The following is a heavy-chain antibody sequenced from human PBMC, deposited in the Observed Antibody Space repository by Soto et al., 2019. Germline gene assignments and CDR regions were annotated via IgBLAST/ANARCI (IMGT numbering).Heavy chain of an antibody. V-gene: IGHV4-39*01. D-gene: IGHD6-13*01. Sequence: SETLSLTCTVSGGSISSSSYYWGWIRQPPGKGLEWIGSIYYSGSTYYNPSLKSRVTISVDTSKNQFSLKLSSVTAADTAVYYCARHIIGSSSWYEVDYHYGMDVWGQGTTVTVSS. CDR3: ARHIIGSSSWYEVDYHYGMDV. CDR2: IYYSGST. CDR1: GGSISSSSYY. J-gene: IGHJ6*02.